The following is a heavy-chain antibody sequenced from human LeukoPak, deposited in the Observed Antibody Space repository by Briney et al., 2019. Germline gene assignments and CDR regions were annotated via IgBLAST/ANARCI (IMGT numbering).Heavy chain of an antibody. J-gene: IGHJ3*02. CDR2: ILNDGSQE. CDR1: GFTFSSYG. Sequence: GGSLRLSCAASGFTFSSYGMHWVRQAPRKGLEWVAVILNDGSQEKYADSVKGRFTISRDNSKNTLFLQMNSLRAEDTAVYYCARDDALGDNALDIWGQGTMVTVSS. CDR3: ARDDALGDNALDI. V-gene: IGHV3-33*01. D-gene: IGHD3-16*01.